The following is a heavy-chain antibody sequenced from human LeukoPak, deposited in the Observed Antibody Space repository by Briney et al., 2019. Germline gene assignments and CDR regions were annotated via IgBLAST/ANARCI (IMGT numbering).Heavy chain of an antibody. V-gene: IGHV1-18*01. J-gene: IGHJ3*02. CDR1: GYTFTSYG. CDR2: ISAYNGYT. D-gene: IGHD6-19*01. CDR3: ARAGWYELPRYAFDI. Sequence: ASVKVSCKASGYTFTSYGISWVRQAPGQGLEWMGWISAYNGYTNYALKLQGRVTITTDTSTSTAYMELRSLRSDDTAVYYCARAGWYELPRYAFDIWGQGTMVTVSS.